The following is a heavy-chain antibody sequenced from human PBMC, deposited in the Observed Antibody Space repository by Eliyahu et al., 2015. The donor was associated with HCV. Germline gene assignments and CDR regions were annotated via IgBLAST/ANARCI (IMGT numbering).Heavy chain of an antibody. Sequence: QVTLKESGPVLVKPTETLTLTCTVSGFSLSNARMGVSWIRQPPGKALEWLAHIFSNDEKSYSTSLKSRLTISKDTSKSQVVLTMTNMDPVDTATYYCARILRVQGVTLTITNWFDPWGQGTLVTVSS. CDR2: IFSNDEK. V-gene: IGHV2-26*01. D-gene: IGHD3-10*01. CDR3: ARILRVQGVTLTITNWFDP. CDR1: GFSLSNARMG. J-gene: IGHJ5*02.